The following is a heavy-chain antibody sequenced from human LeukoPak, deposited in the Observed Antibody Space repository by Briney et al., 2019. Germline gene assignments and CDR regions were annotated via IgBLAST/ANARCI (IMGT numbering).Heavy chain of an antibody. J-gene: IGHJ3*02. D-gene: IGHD3-22*01. V-gene: IGHV3-30-3*01. CDR2: ISYDGSNK. CDR1: GFTFSSYA. CDR3: ARVLLYAYDSSGEEAFDI. Sequence: GGSLRLSCAASGFTFSSYAMHWVRQAPGKGLEWVAVISYDGSNKYYADSVKGRFTVSRDNSKNTLYLQMNSLRAEDTAVYYCARVLLYAYDSSGEEAFDIWGQGTMVTVSS.